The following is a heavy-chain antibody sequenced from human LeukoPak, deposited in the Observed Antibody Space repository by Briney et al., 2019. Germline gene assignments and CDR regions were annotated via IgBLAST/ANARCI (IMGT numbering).Heavy chain of an antibody. D-gene: IGHD2-2*01. CDR3: AKDSDTSFDY. Sequence: GGSLRLSCAASGFTVSSNYMSWVRQAPGKGLEWVSVIYSGGSTYYADSVKGRFTISRDNSKSTLYLQMNSLRAEDTALYYCAKDSDTSFDYWGQGTLVTVSS. V-gene: IGHV3-53*01. CDR2: IYSGGST. J-gene: IGHJ4*02. CDR1: GFTVSSNY.